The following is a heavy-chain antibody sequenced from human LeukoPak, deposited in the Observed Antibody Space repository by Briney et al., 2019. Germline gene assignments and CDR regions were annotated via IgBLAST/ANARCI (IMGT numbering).Heavy chain of an antibody. Sequence: GGSLRLSCAASGFTFSSYGMHWARQAPGKGLEWVAVIWDDGITKHYTDSVKGRFTISRDNSKNTLYLQMNSLRAEDTAVYYCARGKASGGYSGYGLDAFDIWGQGTMVTVSS. CDR2: IWDDGITK. D-gene: IGHD5-12*01. CDR3: ARGKASGGYSGYGLDAFDI. V-gene: IGHV3-33*01. J-gene: IGHJ3*02. CDR1: GFTFSSYG.